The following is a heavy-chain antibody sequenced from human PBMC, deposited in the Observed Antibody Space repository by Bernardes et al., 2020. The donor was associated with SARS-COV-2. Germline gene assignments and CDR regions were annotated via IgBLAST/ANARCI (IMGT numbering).Heavy chain of an antibody. CDR3: ARDGLGGSGSYFFDS. CDR1: GFTFSDYY. J-gene: IGHJ4*02. D-gene: IGHD3-10*01. Sequence: GSLRLSCAASGFTFSDYYMSWVRQAPGKGLQWISYISSSGESIYYADSVKDRFTISRDNAKKSLYLRMNSLIPGDTAVYYCARDGLGGSGSYFFDSWGQGTLVTVSS. V-gene: IGHV3-11*01. CDR2: ISSSGESI.